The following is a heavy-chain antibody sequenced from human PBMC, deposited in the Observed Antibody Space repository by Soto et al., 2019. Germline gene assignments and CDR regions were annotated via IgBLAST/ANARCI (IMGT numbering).Heavy chain of an antibody. CDR1: GFTFSSYG. D-gene: IGHD3-22*01. CDR2: ISWDGGST. CDR3: AKDGADYYDSSGYYYFDY. J-gene: IGHJ4*02. V-gene: IGHV3-43*02. Sequence: PGGSLRLSCAASGFTFSSYGMHWVRQAPGKGLEWVSLISWDGGSTYYADSVKGRFTISRDNSKNSLYLQMNSLRTEDTALYYCAKDGADYYDSSGYYYFDYWGQGTLVTVSS.